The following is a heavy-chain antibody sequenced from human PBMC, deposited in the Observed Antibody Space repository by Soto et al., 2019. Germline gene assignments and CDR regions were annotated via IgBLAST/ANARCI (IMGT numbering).Heavy chain of an antibody. CDR1: GFSLATIGVG. J-gene: IGHJ4*02. V-gene: IGHV2-5*02. CDR2: LYWDDDK. CDR3: GHYDLWSGLN. Sequence: QVTLKESGPTLVRPTQPLTLTCTFSGFSLATIGVGVGWIRQAPGKAPEGLALLYWDDDKRYRPSLKTRLTIAKDTAKHQVVLRITSPEPAHTATYHCGHYDLWSGLNWGPGTMVSVSS. D-gene: IGHD3-3*01.